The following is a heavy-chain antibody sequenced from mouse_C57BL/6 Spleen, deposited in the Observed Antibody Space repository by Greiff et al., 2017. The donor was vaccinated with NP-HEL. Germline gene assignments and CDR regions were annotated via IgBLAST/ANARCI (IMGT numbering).Heavy chain of an antibody. J-gene: IGHJ4*01. Sequence: QVQLQQPGTELVKPGASVKLSCKASGYTFTSYWMHWVKQRPGQGLEWIGNINPSNGGTNYNEKFKSKATLTADKSSSTASMELSSLTSEVSAVYYRARWGNLLLRSNAMDYWGQGTSVTVSS. V-gene: IGHV1-53*01. CDR1: GYTFTSYW. D-gene: IGHD1-1*01. CDR3: ARWGNLLLRSNAMDY. CDR2: INPSNGGT.